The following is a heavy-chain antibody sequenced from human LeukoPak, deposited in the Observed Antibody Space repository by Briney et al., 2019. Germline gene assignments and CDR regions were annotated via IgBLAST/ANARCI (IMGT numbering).Heavy chain of an antibody. D-gene: IGHD3-10*01. CDR3: AKDQLWFGEGDNWFDP. CDR1: GFTFSSYG. V-gene: IGHV3-23*01. CDR2: ISGSGGST. Sequence: GVTLRLSCAASGFTFSSYGMSWVRQAPGKGLEWVSAISGSGGSTYYADSVKGRFTISRDNSKNTLYLQMNSLRAEDTAVYYCAKDQLWFGEGDNWFDPWGQGTLVTVSS. J-gene: IGHJ5*02.